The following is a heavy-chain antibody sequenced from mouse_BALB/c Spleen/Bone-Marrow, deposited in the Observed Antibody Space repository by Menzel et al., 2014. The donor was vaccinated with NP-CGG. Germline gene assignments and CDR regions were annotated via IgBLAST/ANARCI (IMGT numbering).Heavy chain of an antibody. CDR3: TRGGNWDDFDY. Sequence: DVMLVESGGGLVQPGGSRKLSCAASGFTFSSFGMHWVRQAPEKGPEWVAYISSVSSTIYYADTVKGRFTISRDNPKNTLFLQMTSLRSEDTAMYYCTRGGNWDDFDYWGQGTTLTVSS. D-gene: IGHD4-1*01. CDR1: GFTFSSFG. J-gene: IGHJ2*01. CDR2: ISSVSSTI. V-gene: IGHV5-17*02.